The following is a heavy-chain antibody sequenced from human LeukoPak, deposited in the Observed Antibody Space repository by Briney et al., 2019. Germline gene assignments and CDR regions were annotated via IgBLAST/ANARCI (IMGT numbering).Heavy chain of an antibody. CDR3: ARDPGRDILTGYKNWFDP. Sequence: SVKVSCKASGGTFSSYAIRWVGQAPGQGVEWRGRIIPILGIANYAQKFQGRVTITADKSTSTAYMELSSLRSEDTAVYYCARDPGRDILTGYKNWFDPWGQGTLVTVSS. V-gene: IGHV1-69*04. J-gene: IGHJ5*02. D-gene: IGHD3-9*01. CDR1: GGTFSSYA. CDR2: IIPILGIA.